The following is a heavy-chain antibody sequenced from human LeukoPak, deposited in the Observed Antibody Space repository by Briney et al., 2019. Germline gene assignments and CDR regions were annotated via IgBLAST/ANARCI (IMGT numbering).Heavy chain of an antibody. CDR3: ARDLIIWGASLLGAFDV. Sequence: GGSLRLSCAASGFTFSSYEMNWVRQAPGKGLEWVSYISSSGSTIYYADSVKGRFTISRDNAKNSLYLQMNSLRAEDTAVYYCARDLIIWGASLLGAFDVWGQGTMVTVSS. J-gene: IGHJ3*01. CDR2: ISSSGSTI. V-gene: IGHV3-48*03. CDR1: GFTFSSYE. D-gene: IGHD3-16*01.